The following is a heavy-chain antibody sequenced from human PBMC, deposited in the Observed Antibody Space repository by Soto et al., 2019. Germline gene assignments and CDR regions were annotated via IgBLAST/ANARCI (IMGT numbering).Heavy chain of an antibody. CDR3: ARAYGVHFEY. V-gene: IGHV4-59*01. D-gene: IGHD4-17*01. CDR2: IYYSGST. J-gene: IGHJ4*02. Sequence: PSETLSLTCTVSGGSISSYYWSWIRQPPGKGLEWIGYIYYSGSTNYNPSLKSRVTISVDTSKNQFSLKLSSVTAADTAVYYCARAYGVHFEYWGQGTLVTVSS. CDR1: GGSISSYY.